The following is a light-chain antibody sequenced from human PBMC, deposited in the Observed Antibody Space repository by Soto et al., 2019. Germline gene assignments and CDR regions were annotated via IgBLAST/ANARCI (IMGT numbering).Light chain of an antibody. J-gene: IGLJ1*01. CDR2: EVS. Sequence: QSARTQPASVSGSPGQSITISCTGTSSGVGGYNYVSWYQQHPGKAPKLMIYEVSNRPSGVSNRFSGSKSGNTASLTISGLQAEDEADYYCSSYTSSSPYVFGTGTKVTVL. CDR1: SSGVGGYNY. V-gene: IGLV2-14*01. CDR3: SSYTSSSPYV.